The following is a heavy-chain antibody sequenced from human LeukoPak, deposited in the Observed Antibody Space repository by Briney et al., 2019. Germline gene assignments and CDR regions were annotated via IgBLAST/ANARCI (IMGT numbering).Heavy chain of an antibody. CDR2: IKQDGSEK. D-gene: IGHD4/OR15-4a*01. V-gene: IGHV3-7*01. Sequence: GGSLRLSCAASGFTFSSYWMSWVRQAPGKGLEGVANIKQDGSEKDYVDSVKGRFTISRDNAKNSLYLQMNSLRAEDTAVYYCARDSLGVHAQWTTMGYWGQGTLVTVSS. J-gene: IGHJ4*02. CDR1: GFTFSSYW. CDR3: ARDSLGVHAQWTTMGY.